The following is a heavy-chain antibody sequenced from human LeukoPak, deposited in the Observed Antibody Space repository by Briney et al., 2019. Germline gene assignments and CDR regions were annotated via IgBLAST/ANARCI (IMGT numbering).Heavy chain of an antibody. CDR2: IDSGGTR. CDR1: GFTVSTTY. CDR3: ARISR. Sequence: GGSLRLSCAASGFTVSTTYIMWVRQAAGKGPQWVSVIDSGGTRNYADSVKGRFTISRDNSKNMVYLQMNDLRVEDTAMYYCARISRWGQGTLVTVSS. J-gene: IGHJ4*02. V-gene: IGHV3-53*01.